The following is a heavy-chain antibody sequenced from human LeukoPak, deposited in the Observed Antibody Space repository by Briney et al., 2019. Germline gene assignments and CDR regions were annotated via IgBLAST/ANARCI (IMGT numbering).Heavy chain of an antibody. D-gene: IGHD2-2*01. CDR3: ARRQYQLLQSPYYYYGMDV. CDR1: GFTFSDYY. CDR2: ISSSSSYT. Sequence: PGGSLRLSCAASGFTFSDYYMSWIRQAPGKGLEWVSYISSSSSYTDYADSVKGRFTISRDNAKNSLYLQMNSLRAEDTAVYYCARRQYQLLQSPYYYYGMDVWGKGTTVPVSS. J-gene: IGHJ6*04. V-gene: IGHV3-11*06.